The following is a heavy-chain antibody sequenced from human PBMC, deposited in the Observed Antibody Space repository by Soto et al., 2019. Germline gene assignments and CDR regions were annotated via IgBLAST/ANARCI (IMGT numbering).Heavy chain of an antibody. CDR2: IYHTGRA. CDR1: GDSISSHH. Sequence: QLQLQESGSGLVKPSQTLSLTCTVSGDSISSHHLSWIRQPPGKGLEWIGYIYHTGRAFYNSSLRXXVCMSVDNSKNQISLNRRAVTAADTAVYYCVSDTGYGTLDYWGQGTLVTVSS. J-gene: IGHJ4*02. D-gene: IGHD5-18*01. CDR3: VSDTGYGTLDY. V-gene: IGHV4-30-2*01.